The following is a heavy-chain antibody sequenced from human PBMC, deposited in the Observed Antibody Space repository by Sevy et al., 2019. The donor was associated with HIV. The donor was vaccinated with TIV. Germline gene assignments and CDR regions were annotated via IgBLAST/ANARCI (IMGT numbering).Heavy chain of an antibody. CDR3: ARGLAALPGYYYGMDV. CDR2: LYYGGST. Sequence: GGSLRLSCTTSEPIVNINYMYWVRQAPGKGLEWVSVLYYGGSTYYADSVQGRFTISRDNSKNTLYLQMNSLRTDDTAVYYCARGLAALPGYYYGMDVWGQGTTVTVSS. V-gene: IGHV3-66*02. CDR1: EPIVNINY. J-gene: IGHJ6*02. D-gene: IGHD6-6*01.